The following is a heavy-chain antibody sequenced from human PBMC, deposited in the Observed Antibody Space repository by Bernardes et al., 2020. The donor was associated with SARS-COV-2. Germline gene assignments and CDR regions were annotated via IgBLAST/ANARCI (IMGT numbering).Heavy chain of an antibody. V-gene: IGHV3-23*01. CDR3: ATETCVDDDCYVDY. Sequence: GGSLRLSCAASGFNFNSYAMNWFRQAPGKGLEWVSGISGSDDKTYYGDSVKGRFTISRDKSKNTLYLQMNSLRAEDTAVYHFATETCVDDDCYVDYWGQGTLVTVSS. J-gene: IGHJ4*02. CDR2: ISGSDDKT. D-gene: IGHD2-21*02. CDR1: GFNFNSYA.